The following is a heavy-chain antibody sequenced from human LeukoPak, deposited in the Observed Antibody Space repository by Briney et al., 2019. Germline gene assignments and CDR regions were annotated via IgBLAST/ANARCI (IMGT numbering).Heavy chain of an antibody. V-gene: IGHV5-51*01. D-gene: IGHD3-16*01. Sequence: GESLKISCQGSGFRFDIYWIGWVRQIPGKGLEWMGNIYPGESDTRYSPSFQGQATMSADKSSGTAYLQWSSLKASDTAMYYCARRQGGQNWYFDLWGRGTVVTVSS. CDR3: ARRQGGQNWYFDL. CDR2: IYPGESDT. J-gene: IGHJ2*01. CDR1: GFRFDIYW.